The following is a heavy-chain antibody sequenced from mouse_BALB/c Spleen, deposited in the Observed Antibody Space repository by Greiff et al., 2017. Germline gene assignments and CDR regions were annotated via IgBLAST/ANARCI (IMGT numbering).Heavy chain of an antibody. CDR3: ATGGNYYFDY. D-gene: IGHD2-1*01. J-gene: IGHJ2*01. CDR1: GYTFTSYV. Sequence: EVKLQESGPELVKPGASVKMSCKASGYTFTSYVMHWVKQKPGQGLEWIGYINPYNDGTKYNEKFKGKATLTSDKSSSTAYMELSSLTSEDSAVYYCATGGNYYFDYWGQGTTLTVSS. CDR2: INPYNDGT. V-gene: IGHV1-14*01.